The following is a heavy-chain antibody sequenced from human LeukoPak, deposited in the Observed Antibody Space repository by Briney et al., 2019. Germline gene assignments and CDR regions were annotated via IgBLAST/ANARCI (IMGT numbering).Heavy chain of an antibody. Sequence: SQTLSLTCAVSGGSISRGDYSWSWIRQPPGKGLEWIGYIHHSGSTYYNPSLKSRVTMSVDRSKNQFSLNLSSVTAADTAVYYCARDVSGSSVYYFDYWGQGTLVSVSS. D-gene: IGHD2-15*01. CDR3: ARDVSGSSVYYFDY. CDR1: GGSISRGDYS. CDR2: IHHSGST. J-gene: IGHJ4*02. V-gene: IGHV4-30-2*01.